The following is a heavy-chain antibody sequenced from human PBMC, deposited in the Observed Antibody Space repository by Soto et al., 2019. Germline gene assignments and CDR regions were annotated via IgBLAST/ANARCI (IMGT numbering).Heavy chain of an antibody. Sequence: GGSLRLSCAASGFTFSSYAMSWVRQAPGKGLEWVSAISGSGGSTYYADSVKGRFTISRDNSKNTLFLQMNSLRADDTAVYYCAKVVVASISFFDYWGQGTLVTVSS. J-gene: IGHJ4*02. CDR3: AKVVVASISFFDY. D-gene: IGHD2-15*01. CDR2: ISGSGGST. CDR1: GFTFSSYA. V-gene: IGHV3-23*01.